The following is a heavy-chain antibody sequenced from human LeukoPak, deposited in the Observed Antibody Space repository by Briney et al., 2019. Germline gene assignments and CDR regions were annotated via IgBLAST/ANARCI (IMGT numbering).Heavy chain of an antibody. Sequence: GGSLRLSCAASGFTFSNYWIHWVRQAPGKGLVWVSRIDNAESITTYADSVKGRFTISRDNAENTLYLQMNSLRVEDTAVYYCAREYGSGSYLIFDYWGQGTLVTVSS. CDR1: GFTFSNYW. V-gene: IGHV3-74*03. J-gene: IGHJ4*02. D-gene: IGHD3-10*01. CDR3: AREYGSGSYLIFDY. CDR2: IDNAESIT.